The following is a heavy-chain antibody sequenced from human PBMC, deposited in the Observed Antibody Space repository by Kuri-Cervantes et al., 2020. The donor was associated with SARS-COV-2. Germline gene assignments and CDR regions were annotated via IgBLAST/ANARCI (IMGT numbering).Heavy chain of an antibody. CDR2: IYYSGST. V-gene: IGHV4-61*02. CDR1: GGSISSGSYY. Sequence: LRLSCTVSGGSISSGSYYWSWIRQPAGKGLEWIGRIYYSGSTNYNPSLKSRVTISVDTSKNQFSLKLSSVTAADTAVYYCAREGLMGTMDYWGQGTLVTVSS. CDR3: AREGLMGTMDY. D-gene: IGHD2-8*01. J-gene: IGHJ4*02.